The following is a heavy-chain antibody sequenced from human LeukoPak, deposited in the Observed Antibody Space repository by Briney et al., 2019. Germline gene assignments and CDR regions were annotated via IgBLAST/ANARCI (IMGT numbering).Heavy chain of an antibody. J-gene: IGHJ4*02. D-gene: IGHD3-16*01. V-gene: IGHV4-39*01. CDR3: TRRGSSAPPGY. CDR1: GGSISSSSYY. CDR2: IYYSGST. Sequence: PSETLSLTCTVSGGSISSSSYYWGWIRQLPGKGLEWIGSIYYSGSTYYNPSLKSRVTISVDTSKNQFSLKLSSVTAADTAVYYCTRRGSSAPPGYWGQGILVTVSS.